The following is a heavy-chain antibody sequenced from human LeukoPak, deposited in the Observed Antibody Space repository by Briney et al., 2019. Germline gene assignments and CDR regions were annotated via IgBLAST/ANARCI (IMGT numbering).Heavy chain of an antibody. J-gene: IGHJ4*02. CDR1: GGSISSGGYS. V-gene: IGHV4-30-2*01. D-gene: IGHD3-10*01. Sequence: SETLSLTCAVSGGSISSGGYSCSWIRQPPGKGLEWIGYIYHSASTYYNPSLKSRVTISVDRSKNQFSLKLSSVTAADTAVYYCARAFIWFGEPHFDYWGQGTLVTVSS. CDR3: ARAFIWFGEPHFDY. CDR2: IYHSAST.